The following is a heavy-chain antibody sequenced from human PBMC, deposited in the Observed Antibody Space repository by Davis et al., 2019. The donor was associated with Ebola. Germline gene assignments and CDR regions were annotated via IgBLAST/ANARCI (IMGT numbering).Heavy chain of an antibody. Sequence: GESLKISCAASGFTFSSYSMSWVRQAPGKGLEWVSYISLSSSTIYYANSVKGRFTISRDNANKSLYLQMDSLRDEDTAVYYCARDTRGGWELDYWGQGTLVTVSS. CDR3: ARDTRGGWELDY. CDR2: ISLSSSTI. D-gene: IGHD6-19*01. J-gene: IGHJ4*02. CDR1: GFTFSSYS. V-gene: IGHV3-48*02.